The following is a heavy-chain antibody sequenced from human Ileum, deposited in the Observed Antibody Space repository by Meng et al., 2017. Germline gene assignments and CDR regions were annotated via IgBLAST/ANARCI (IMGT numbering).Heavy chain of an antibody. CDR2: IYYGGST. D-gene: IGHD4-17*01. V-gene: IGHV4-39*01. Sequence: QLRLQESGPGLVKPSETLSLTCSVSSGSVPNNNYHWVWIRRPPGKGLEWIGSIYYGGSTYYNPSLKSRVTISVDTSTNQFSLKLISVTAADTAVYYCARRAHYGDPPRWGQGTLVTVSS. CDR3: ARRAHYGDPPR. J-gene: IGHJ4*02. CDR1: SGSVPNNNYH.